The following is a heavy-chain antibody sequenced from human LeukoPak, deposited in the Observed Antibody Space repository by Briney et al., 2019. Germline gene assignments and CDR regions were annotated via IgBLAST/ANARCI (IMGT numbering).Heavy chain of an antibody. D-gene: IGHD2-2*01. J-gene: IGHJ5*02. CDR1: GGSISSYY. CDR3: ARDRRVKYQLLHGFDP. Sequence: SETLSLTCTVSGGSISSYYWSWIRQPPGKGLEWIGYIYYSGSTNYNPSLKSRVTISVDTSKNQFSLKLSSVTAADTAVYYCARDRRVKYQLLHGFDPWGQGTLVTVSS. CDR2: IYYSGST. V-gene: IGHV4-59*01.